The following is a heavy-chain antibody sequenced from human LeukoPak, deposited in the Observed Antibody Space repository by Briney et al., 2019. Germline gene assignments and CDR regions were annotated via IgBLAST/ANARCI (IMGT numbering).Heavy chain of an antibody. CDR1: GFTFSDYY. CDR2: ISLRGTTI. Sequence: GGSLRLSCAASGFTFSDYYMSWIRQAPGGGVEWVSYISLRGTTIYYADSVRGRFTISRDNAKNSLYLQMNSLRADDTAIYYCAKGGRGIGNYFDYWGQGTLVTVSS. V-gene: IGHV3-11*01. J-gene: IGHJ4*02. D-gene: IGHD3-10*01. CDR3: AKGGRGIGNYFDY.